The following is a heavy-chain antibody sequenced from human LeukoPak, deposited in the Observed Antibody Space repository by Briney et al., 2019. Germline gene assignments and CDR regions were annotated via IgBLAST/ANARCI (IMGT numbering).Heavy chain of an antibody. J-gene: IGHJ4*02. V-gene: IGHV4-39*01. Sequence: PSETLSLTCTVSGRSISSSSHYWGWIRQPPGKGLEWIGSIYYSGSTYYNPSLKSRVTISVDTSKNQFSLKLSSVTAADTAVYYCARSRTRYDYVWGSYRSPFDYWGQGTLVTVSS. CDR1: GRSISSSSHY. D-gene: IGHD3-16*02. CDR2: IYYSGST. CDR3: ARSRTRYDYVWGSYRSPFDY.